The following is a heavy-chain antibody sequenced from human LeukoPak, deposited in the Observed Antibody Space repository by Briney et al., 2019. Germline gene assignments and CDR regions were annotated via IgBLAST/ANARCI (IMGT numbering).Heavy chain of an antibody. CDR3: ARQVTYGYAYGYYFDF. CDR2: FHYSGTT. J-gene: IGHJ4*02. V-gene: IGHV4-39*01. Sequence: PSETLSLTCTVSGASISTSYYYWAWIRQPPGKGLEWIGNFHYSGTTYYNPSLKSRVAKSIDTSKNQFFLRLSSVTAADTAVYYCARQVTYGYAYGYYFDFWGQGALVTVSS. CDR1: GASISTSYYY. D-gene: IGHD5-18*01.